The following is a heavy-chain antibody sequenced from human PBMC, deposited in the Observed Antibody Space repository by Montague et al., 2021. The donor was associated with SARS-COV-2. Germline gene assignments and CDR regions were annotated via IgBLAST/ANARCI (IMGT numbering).Heavy chain of an antibody. Sequence: SETLSLTCTVSGGSISSYYWSWIRQPPGKGLEWIGYTYYSGSTNYNPSXXSRVTISLDTSKNQFSLKLNSVTAADTAVYYCTREGYQVLWSDYYYYGMDVWGQGTTVTVSS. CDR3: TREGYQVLWSDYYYYGMDV. CDR2: TYYSGST. CDR1: GGSISSYY. J-gene: IGHJ6*02. D-gene: IGHD2-2*01. V-gene: IGHV4-59*01.